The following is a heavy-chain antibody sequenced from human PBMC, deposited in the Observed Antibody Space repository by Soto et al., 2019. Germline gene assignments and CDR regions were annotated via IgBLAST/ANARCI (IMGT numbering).Heavy chain of an antibody. CDR1: GYTFTGYY. J-gene: IGHJ5*02. CDR2: INPNSGAS. CDR3: ARYCSSTSCQFDP. Sequence: ASVKVSCKASGYTFTGYYIHWVRQALGQGLEWVGGINPNSGASNYAQKFQGRVTMTRDTSISIAYMELSSLRSDDTAVYYCARYCSSTSCQFDPWGQGTLVTVSS. V-gene: IGHV1-2*02. D-gene: IGHD2-2*01.